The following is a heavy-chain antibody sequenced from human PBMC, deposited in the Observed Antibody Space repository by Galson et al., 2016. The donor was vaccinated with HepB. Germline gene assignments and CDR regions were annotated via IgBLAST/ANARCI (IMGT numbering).Heavy chain of an antibody. Sequence: SLRLSCAASGFSFDDYAMHWVRQAPGKGLEWVPGISWNSGNIGYADSVKGRSTISRDNAKNSVDLQMNSLRAEDTALYYCAKGASYYFDRWGQGILVTVSS. CDR1: GFSFDDYA. J-gene: IGHJ4*02. V-gene: IGHV3-9*01. D-gene: IGHD2-15*01. CDR2: ISWNSGNI. CDR3: AKGASYYFDR.